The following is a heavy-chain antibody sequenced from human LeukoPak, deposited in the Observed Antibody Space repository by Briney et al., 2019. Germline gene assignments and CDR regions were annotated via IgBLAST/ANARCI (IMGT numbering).Heavy chain of an antibody. CDR2: ISTTGDRT. CDR3: AKLRELVTYYYYYGLDV. CDR1: GFTFNSYA. Sequence: PGGSLRLSCAASGFTFNSYAMIWVRQAPGKGLESISSISTTGDRTYYADSVKGRFAISRDNSKNTLYLRMNSLRVEDTALYYCAKLRELVTYYYYYGLDVWAEGPRSPSP. D-gene: IGHD1-1*01. J-gene: IGHJ6*02. V-gene: IGHV3-23*01.